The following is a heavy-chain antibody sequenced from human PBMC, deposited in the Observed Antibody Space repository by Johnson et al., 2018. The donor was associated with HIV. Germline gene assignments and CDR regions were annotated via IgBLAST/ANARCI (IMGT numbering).Heavy chain of an antibody. Sequence: MQLVESGGGLVQPGGSLRLSCAASGFTVRSNYMNWVRQAPGKGLDWVSLIYSGDSTYYADPVKGRFSISRDNSKNTLYLQMGSLRAEDMAVYYCARALGYCSGGSCPLDAFDIWGQGTMVTVSS. CDR3: ARALGYCSGGSCPLDAFDI. CDR1: GFTVRSNY. D-gene: IGHD2-15*01. CDR2: IYSGDST. J-gene: IGHJ3*02. V-gene: IGHV3-66*01.